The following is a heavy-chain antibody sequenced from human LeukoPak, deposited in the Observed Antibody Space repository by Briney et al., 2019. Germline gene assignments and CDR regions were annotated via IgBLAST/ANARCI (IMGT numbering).Heavy chain of an antibody. CDR3: ASHIYDGNGYPLIFDY. J-gene: IGHJ4*02. Sequence: SEPLSLTCRVCGVSLRRNRDYGRWIPKPPGEGLGDNGSVDHSGSAFYSPPLMSPVTMSVDTPRSEFSQKSTSVTAADTAVYYCASHIYDGNGYPLIFDYWPQGTLVSVSS. CDR2: VDHSGSA. D-gene: IGHD3-22*01. V-gene: IGHV4-39*01. CDR1: GVSLRRNRDY.